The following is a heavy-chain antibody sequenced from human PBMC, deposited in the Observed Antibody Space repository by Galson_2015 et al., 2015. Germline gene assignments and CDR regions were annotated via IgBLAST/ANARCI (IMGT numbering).Heavy chain of an antibody. CDR2: INSDGSNT. CDR1: GFTSNNYW. J-gene: IGHJ6*02. D-gene: IGHD3-10*02. CDR3: AGVRSGV. V-gene: IGHV3-74*01. Sequence: SLRLSCAASGFTSNNYWVHWGRQGPGKGLVWVSGINSDGSNTNYADSVKGRFTISRDNAKNTLYLQMNSLRTEDTAVYYCAGVRSGVWCQGTTVTVSS.